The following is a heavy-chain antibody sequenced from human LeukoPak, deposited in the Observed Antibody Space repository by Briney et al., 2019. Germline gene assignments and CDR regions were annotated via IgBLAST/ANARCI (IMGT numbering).Heavy chain of an antibody. Sequence: SVKVSCKASGGTFSSYAISWVRQAPGKGLEWMGRIIHILGIANYAQKFQGRVTITADKSTSTAYMELSSLRSEDTAVYYCARGNQLATIYFDYWGQGTLVTVSS. D-gene: IGHD5-12*01. CDR1: GGTFSSYA. CDR3: ARGNQLATIYFDY. J-gene: IGHJ4*02. V-gene: IGHV1-69*04. CDR2: IIHILGIA.